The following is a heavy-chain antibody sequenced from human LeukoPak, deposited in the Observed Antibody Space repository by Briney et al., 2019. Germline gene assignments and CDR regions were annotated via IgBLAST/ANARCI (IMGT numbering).Heavy chain of an antibody. CDR1: GYTFTGYY. D-gene: IGHD3-3*01. CDR3: ARVLDFWSGYGDY. J-gene: IGHJ4*02. CDR2: INPNSGGT. V-gene: IGHV1-2*02. Sequence: ASVKVSCKASGYTFTGYYMHWVRQAPGQGLEWMGWINPNSGGTNYAQKFQGRVTMTRDTSITIAYMELSRLRSDDAAVYYCARVLDFWSGYGDYWGQGTLVTVSS.